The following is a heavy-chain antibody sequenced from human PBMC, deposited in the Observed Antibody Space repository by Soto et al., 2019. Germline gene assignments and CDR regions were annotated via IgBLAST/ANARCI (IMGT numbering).Heavy chain of an antibody. J-gene: IGHJ5*02. V-gene: IGHV4-39*01. Sequence: SETLSLTCTVSGGSISSSSYYWGWIRQPPGRGLEWIGSIYYSGSTYYNPSLKSRVTISVDTSKNQFSLKLSSVTAADTAVYYCASRIQLYSSSHRWFDPWGQGTLVTVSS. CDR2: IYYSGST. D-gene: IGHD6-13*01. CDR3: ASRIQLYSSSHRWFDP. CDR1: GGSISSSSYY.